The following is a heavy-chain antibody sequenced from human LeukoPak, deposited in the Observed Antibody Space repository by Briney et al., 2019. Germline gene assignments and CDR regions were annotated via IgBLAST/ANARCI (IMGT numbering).Heavy chain of an antibody. CDR2: INPSGGST. V-gene: IGHV1-46*01. CDR3: ARNLAGDPADF. J-gene: IGHJ4*02. D-gene: IGHD4-17*01. CDR1: GYTFTNYF. Sequence: ASVKVSCKASGYTFTNYFMHWVRQAPGQGLEWMGIINPSGGSTSYAQKFQGRVTMTRDTSISTAYMELSSLRSDDTAVYYCARNLAGDPADFWGQGTLVTVSS.